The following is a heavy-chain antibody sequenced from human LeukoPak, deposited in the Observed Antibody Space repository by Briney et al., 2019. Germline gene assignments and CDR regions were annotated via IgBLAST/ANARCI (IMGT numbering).Heavy chain of an antibody. V-gene: IGHV3-21*01. CDR1: GLTFSRYA. CDR2: ISTGGDNT. D-gene: IGHD2-8*02. Sequence: GGSLRLSCAASGLTFSRYAMNWVRQAPEKGLEWVSYISTGGDNTFYADSLKGRFTVSRDNAKNSLFLQMDSLRAEDTAVYYCARSFCTSVSCPKGHYYYVMDVWGQGTTVTVPS. J-gene: IGHJ6*02. CDR3: ARSFCTSVSCPKGHYYYVMDV.